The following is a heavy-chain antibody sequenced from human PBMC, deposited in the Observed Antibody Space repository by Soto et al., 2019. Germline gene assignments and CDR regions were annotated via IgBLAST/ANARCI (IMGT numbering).Heavy chain of an antibody. CDR3: ATQITIVGVAPRWFDP. CDR2: ISGSGGST. D-gene: IGHD3-3*01. J-gene: IGHJ5*02. V-gene: IGHV3-23*01. Sequence: GGSLRLSCAASGFTFSSYAMSWVRQAPGKGLEWVSAISGSGGSTYYADSVKGRFTISRDNSKNTLYLQMNSLRAEDTAVYYCATQITIVGVAPRWFDPWGQGTLVTVSS. CDR1: GFTFSSYA.